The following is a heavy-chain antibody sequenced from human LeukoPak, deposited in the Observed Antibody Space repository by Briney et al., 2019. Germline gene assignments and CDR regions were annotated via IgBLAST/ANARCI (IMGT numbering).Heavy chain of an antibody. CDR2: ISWNSGSI. CDR1: GFTFDDYA. CDR3: ATFLQWLIDY. V-gene: IGHV3-9*01. Sequence: GGSLRLSCAASGFTFDDYAMHWVRQAPGKGLEWVSGISWNSGSIGYADSVKGRFTISRDNAKNSLYLQMNSLRAEDTAVYYCATFLQWLIDYWGQGTLVTVSS. J-gene: IGHJ4*02. D-gene: IGHD6-19*01.